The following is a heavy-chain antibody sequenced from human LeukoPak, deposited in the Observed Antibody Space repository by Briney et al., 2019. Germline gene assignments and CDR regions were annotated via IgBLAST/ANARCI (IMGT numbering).Heavy chain of an antibody. CDR3: ARGGGAAADYSYYYMDV. V-gene: IGHV1-18*01. J-gene: IGHJ6*03. D-gene: IGHD2-15*01. CDR1: GYTFTSYG. Sequence: ASVKVSCKASGYTFTSYGITWVRQAPGQGLEWMGWISAYNGNTNYAQKLQGRVTMTTDTSTSTAYMELRSLSSDDTAVYYCARGGGAAADYSYYYMDVLGKGTTVTVSS. CDR2: ISAYNGNT.